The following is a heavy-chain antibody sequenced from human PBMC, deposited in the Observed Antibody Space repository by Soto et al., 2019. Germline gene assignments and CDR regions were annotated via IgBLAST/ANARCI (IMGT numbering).Heavy chain of an antibody. Sequence: PGGSLSLSCAASGFRFGSYALSWVRQAPGKGLEWVSTMSGSEGKTFYADSVKGRFSISRDTSQSTLYLQMNSLRADDTAMYYCARWSYLDYWGQGTRVTVSS. J-gene: IGHJ4*02. D-gene: IGHD3-3*01. CDR3: ARWSYLDY. CDR2: MSGSEGKT. V-gene: IGHV3-23*01. CDR1: GFRFGSYA.